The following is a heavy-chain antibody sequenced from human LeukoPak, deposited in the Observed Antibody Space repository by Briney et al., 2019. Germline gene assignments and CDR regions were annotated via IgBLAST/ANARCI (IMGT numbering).Heavy chain of an antibody. CDR1: GFTFSSYA. V-gene: IGHV3-23*01. CDR2: ISGSGGST. CDR3: AKDRVTYYDFWSGYQPRYNWFDP. D-gene: IGHD3-3*01. Sequence: GYLRLSCAASGFTFSSYAMSWVRQAPGKGLEWVSAISGSGGSTYYADSVKGRFTISRDNSKNTLYLQMNSLRAEDTAVYYCAKDRVTYYDFWSGYQPRYNWFDPWGQGTLVTVSS. J-gene: IGHJ5*02.